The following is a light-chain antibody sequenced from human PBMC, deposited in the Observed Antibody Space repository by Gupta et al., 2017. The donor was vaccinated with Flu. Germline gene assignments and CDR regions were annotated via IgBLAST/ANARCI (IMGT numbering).Light chain of an antibody. J-gene: IGLJ2*01. CDR3: FSYSSNTIWI. CDR2: DVT. V-gene: IGLV2-14*03. CDR1: SSDVGTDNY. Sequence: SSDVGTDNYVSWYQQHPNKAPKLRIYDVTKRPSEVSNRFSGSKSGNTASLTISGLQAGDEAEYHCFSYSSNTIWICGGGTKLTVL.